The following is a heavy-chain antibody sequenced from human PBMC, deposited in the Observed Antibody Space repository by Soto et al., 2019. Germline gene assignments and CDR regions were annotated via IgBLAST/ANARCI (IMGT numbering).Heavy chain of an antibody. CDR3: AAGYLEMAADYYGMDI. J-gene: IGHJ6*02. CDR2: IVVGSGNT. Sequence: ASVKVSCKASGFTFTSSAVQWVRQARGQRLEWIGWIVVGSGNTNYAQKFQERVTITRDMSTSTAYMELSSLRSEDTAVYYCAAGYLEMAADYYGMDIWGQGTTLTVSS. V-gene: IGHV1-58*01. CDR1: GFTFTSSA. D-gene: IGHD3-16*02.